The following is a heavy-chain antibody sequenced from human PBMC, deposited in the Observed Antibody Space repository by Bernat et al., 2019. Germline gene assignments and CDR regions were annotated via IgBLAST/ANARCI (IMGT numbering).Heavy chain of an antibody. CDR3: AKTKGYGPNDSFDI. D-gene: IGHD3-10*01. CDR2: ISGSGGST. V-gene: IGHV3-23*01. Sequence: EVQLLESGGGLVQPGGSLRLSCAAFGFTFSSYAMSWVRQAPGKGLEWVSAISGSGGSTCYADSVKVRFTISRDNSKNKVYLQINSLRAEDTAVYYCAKTKGYGPNDSFDIWGQGTMVTVSS. CDR1: GFTFSSYA. J-gene: IGHJ3*02.